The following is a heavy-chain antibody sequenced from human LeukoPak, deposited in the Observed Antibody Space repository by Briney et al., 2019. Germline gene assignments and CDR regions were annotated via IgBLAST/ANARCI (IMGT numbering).Heavy chain of an antibody. CDR3: ARGGISSSWSEGAFDI. V-gene: IGHV3-66*02. Sequence: GGSLRLSCGASGFTVSSIYMSWVRQAPGKGPEWVSIIYTGGSTHYADSVKGRFTISRDNSKNTLYLQMNSLRVEDTAVYYCARGGISSSWSEGAFDIWGQGTMVTVSS. CDR1: GFTVSSIY. D-gene: IGHD6-13*01. CDR2: IYTGGST. J-gene: IGHJ3*02.